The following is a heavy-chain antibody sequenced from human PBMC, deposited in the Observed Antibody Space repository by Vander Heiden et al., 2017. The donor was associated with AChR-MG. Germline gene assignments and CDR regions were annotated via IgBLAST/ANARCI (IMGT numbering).Heavy chain of an antibody. D-gene: IGHD3-22*01. CDR3: ARVGSSGYPFDY. V-gene: IGHV3-7*01. CDR2: IKQDGSEK. CDR1: GFPFSSYW. J-gene: IGHJ4*02. Sequence: EVQLVESGGGLVQPGGSLRLSCAASGFPFSSYWMSWVRQAPGKGLEWVANIKQDGSEKYYVDSVKGRFTISRDNAKNSLYLQMNSLRAEDTAVYYCARVGSSGYPFDYWGQGTLVTVSS.